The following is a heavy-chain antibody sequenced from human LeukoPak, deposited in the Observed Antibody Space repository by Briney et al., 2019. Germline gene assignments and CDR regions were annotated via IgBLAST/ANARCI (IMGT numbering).Heavy chain of an antibody. CDR1: GFTFSSYS. J-gene: IGHJ6*04. CDR2: ISSSSSYI. Sequence: GGSLRLSCAASGFTFSSYSMNWVRQAPGKGLEWVSSISSSSSYIYYADSVKGRFTISRDNSKNTLYLQMNSPRAEDTAVYYCATRYCTIAACRASSHHCFDDWGKGTTVIVSS. V-gene: IGHV3-21*04. D-gene: IGHD2-8*01. CDR3: ATRYCTIAACRASSHHCFDD.